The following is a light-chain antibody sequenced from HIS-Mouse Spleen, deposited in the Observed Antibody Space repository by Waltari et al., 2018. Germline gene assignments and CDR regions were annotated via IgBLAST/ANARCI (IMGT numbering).Light chain of an antibody. CDR1: NIGSKS. CDR2: DDS. Sequence: SYVLTQPPSVSVAPGQTARITCGGNNIGSKSVHWYQQKPGQAPVLVVYDDSDRTFGIPERFSGSNSGNAATLTIRRVEAGDEADYYCQVWDSSSDHVVFGGGTKLTVL. V-gene: IGLV3-21*02. CDR3: QVWDSSSDHVV. J-gene: IGLJ2*01.